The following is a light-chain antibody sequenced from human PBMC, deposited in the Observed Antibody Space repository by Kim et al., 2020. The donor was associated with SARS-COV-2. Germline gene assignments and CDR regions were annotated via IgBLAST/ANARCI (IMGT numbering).Light chain of an antibody. J-gene: IGKJ2*01. CDR1: QSVHSY. CDR2: GAS. V-gene: IGKV3-15*01. CDR3: QQYNNWPPYT. Sequence: EIVITQSPATLSVSPGERATLSCRASQSVHSYLAWYQQKPGQAPRLLIYGASTRATGTPARFGGSGSGTEFTLTISSLQSEDFAVYYCQQYNNWPPYTFGQGTKLEI.